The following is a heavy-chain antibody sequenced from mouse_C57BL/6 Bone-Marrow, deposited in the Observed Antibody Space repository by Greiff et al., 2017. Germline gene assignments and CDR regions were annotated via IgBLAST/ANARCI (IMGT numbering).Heavy chain of an antibody. CDR3: ARGGYDAWFAY. V-gene: IGHV1-82*01. J-gene: IGHJ3*01. CDR2: IYPGDGDT. Sequence: VQLQQSGPELVKPGASVKISCKASGYAFSSSWMNWVKPRPGKGLEWIGRIYPGDGDTNYNGKFKGKATLTADKSSSTAYMQLSSLTSEDSAVYFCARGGYDAWFAYGGQGTLVTVSA. D-gene: IGHD2-2*01. CDR1: GYAFSSSW.